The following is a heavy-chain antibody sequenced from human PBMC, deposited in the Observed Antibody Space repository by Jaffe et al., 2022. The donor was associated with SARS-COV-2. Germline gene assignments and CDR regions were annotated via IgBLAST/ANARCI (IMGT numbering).Heavy chain of an antibody. Sequence: EVQLLESGGGLVQPGGSLRLSCAASGFTFSSYAMSWVRQAPGKGLEWVSAISGSGGSTYYADSVKGRFTISRDNSKNTLYLQMNSLRAEDTAVYYCAKVPSSYDPAPHAFDIWGQGTMVTVSS. CDR3: AKVPSSYDPAPHAFDI. J-gene: IGHJ3*02. CDR1: GFTFSSYA. CDR2: ISGSGGST. V-gene: IGHV3-23*01. D-gene: IGHD3-22*01.